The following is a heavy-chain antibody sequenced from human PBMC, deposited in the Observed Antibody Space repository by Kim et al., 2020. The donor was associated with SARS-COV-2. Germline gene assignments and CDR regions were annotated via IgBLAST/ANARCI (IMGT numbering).Heavy chain of an antibody. V-gene: IGHV3-11*01. CDR1: GFTLSDYY. CDR3: ARGAQRTNNHADWFDP. Sequence: GGSLRLSCAASGFTLSDYYMGWIRQAPGKGLEWISYISNSGTTKYYADSVEGRFTVSTDSAKNSLYLQMDTLRAEDTGIYYCARGAQRTNNHADWFDPWGQGTLVTVTS. J-gene: IGHJ5*02. CDR2: ISNSGTTK.